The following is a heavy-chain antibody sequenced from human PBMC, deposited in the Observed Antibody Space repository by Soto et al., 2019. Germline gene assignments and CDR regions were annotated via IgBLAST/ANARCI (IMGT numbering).Heavy chain of an antibody. Sequence: SETLSLTCTVSGGSISSYYWSWIRQPPGKGLEWIGYIYYSGSTNYNPSLKSRVTISVDTSKNQFSLKLSSVTAADTAVYYCARDREYSGFFDYRGQGTLVTVSS. V-gene: IGHV4-59*01. CDR1: GGSISSYY. D-gene: IGHD5-12*01. CDR3: ARDREYSGFFDY. J-gene: IGHJ4*02. CDR2: IYYSGST.